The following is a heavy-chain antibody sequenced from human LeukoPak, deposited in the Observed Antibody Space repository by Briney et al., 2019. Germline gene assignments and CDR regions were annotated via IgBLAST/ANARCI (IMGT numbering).Heavy chain of an antibody. V-gene: IGHV3-33*06. Sequence: PGRSLRLSCAASGFTFSSYGMHWVRQAPGKGLEWVAVIWDDGSNEYYADSVKGRYTISRDNSKNTLYLQMNSLRAEDTAVYYCAKGSPYCSGGSCYSPSDYWGQGTLVTVSS. D-gene: IGHD2-15*01. J-gene: IGHJ4*02. CDR2: IWDDGSNE. CDR3: AKGSPYCSGGSCYSPSDY. CDR1: GFTFSSYG.